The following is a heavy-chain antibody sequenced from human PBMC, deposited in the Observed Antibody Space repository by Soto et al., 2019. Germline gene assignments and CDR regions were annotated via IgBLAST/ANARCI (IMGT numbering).Heavy chain of an antibody. Sequence: GGSLRLSCAASGFTFSSYWMSWVRQAPGKGLEWVANIKQDGSEKYYVDSVKGRFTISRDNAKNSLYLQMNSLRAEDTAVYYCARGSYYYDRIPPGYWGQGTLVTVSS. V-gene: IGHV3-7*04. D-gene: IGHD3-22*01. CDR1: GFTFSSYW. CDR2: IKQDGSEK. J-gene: IGHJ4*02. CDR3: ARGSYYYDRIPPGY.